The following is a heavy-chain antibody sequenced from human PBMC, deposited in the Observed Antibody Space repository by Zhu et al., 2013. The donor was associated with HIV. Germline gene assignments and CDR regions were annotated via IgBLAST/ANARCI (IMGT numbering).Heavy chain of an antibody. CDR3: ASGRRDAYNYGDY. Sequence: EVQLVESGGGLVQPGGSLRLSCAASGFTFSTYWMHWVRQAPGKGLVWVARINSDGSSTSYADSVKGRFTISRDNAKNTLYLQMNSLRAEDTAVYYCASGRRDAYNYGDYWGQGTLVTVCS. V-gene: IGHV3-74*01. D-gene: IGHD1-1*01. J-gene: IGHJ4*02. CDR2: INSDGSST. CDR1: GFTFSTYW.